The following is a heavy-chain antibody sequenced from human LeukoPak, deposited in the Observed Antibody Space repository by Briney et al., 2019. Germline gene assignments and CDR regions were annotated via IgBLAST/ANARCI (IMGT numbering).Heavy chain of an antibody. D-gene: IGHD5-18*01. J-gene: IGHJ4*02. V-gene: IGHV4-61*01. CDR2: IYYSAST. Sequence: SETLSLTCTVSGGSVSSGSYYWSWIRQPPGTGLEWIGYIYYSASTNYNPSLKGRVTISVDTSNNQFSLKLSSVTAADTAVYYCARGSRGYSYGWGQGTLVTVSS. CDR1: GGSVSSGSYY. CDR3: ARGSRGYSYG.